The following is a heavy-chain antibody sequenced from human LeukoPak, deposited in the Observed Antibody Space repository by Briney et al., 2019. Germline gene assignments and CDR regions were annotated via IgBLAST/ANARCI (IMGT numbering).Heavy chain of an antibody. D-gene: IGHD3-3*01. CDR3: ARAYPYYDFLSGYYLDY. CDR1: GFTFSDYT. V-gene: IGHV3-11*04. Sequence: GGSRRPSRTPSGFTFSDYTMSGSPRAPGKGLRGVSYFGSNDNTMSYADYVRGRFTISRDNAKNSLYLQMNSLRAEDTAVYYCARAYPYYDFLSGYYLDYWGQGTLVTVS. J-gene: IGHJ4*02. CDR2: FGSNDNTM.